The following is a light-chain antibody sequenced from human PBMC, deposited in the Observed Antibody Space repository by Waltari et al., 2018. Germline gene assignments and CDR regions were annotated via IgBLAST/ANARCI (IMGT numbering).Light chain of an antibody. CDR3: MQSLQTPWT. CDR2: LGS. J-gene: IGKJ1*01. Sequence: DIVMTQSPLSLAVTPGEPASVSCRSDQSLLHPHGRSGLDWYLQKPGQSPQLLIYLGSYRASGVPDRFTGSGSGTDFTLKISRVEAEDVGVYYCMQSLQTPWTFGPGTKLEIK. V-gene: IGKV2-28*01. CDR1: QSLLHPHGRSG.